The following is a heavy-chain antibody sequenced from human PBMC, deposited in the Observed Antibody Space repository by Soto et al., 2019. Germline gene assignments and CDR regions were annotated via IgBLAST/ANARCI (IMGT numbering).Heavy chain of an antibody. J-gene: IGHJ5*02. CDR3: ARSNIVVVPAAMVPKNNWFDP. CDR2: INHSGST. D-gene: IGHD2-2*01. V-gene: IGHV4-34*01. Sequence: SETLSLTCAVYGGSFSGYYWSWIRQPPGKGLEWIGEINHSGSTNYNPSLKSRVTISVDTSKNQFSLKLSSVTAADTAVYYCARSNIVVVPAAMVPKNNWFDPWGQGTLVTVSS. CDR1: GGSFSGYY.